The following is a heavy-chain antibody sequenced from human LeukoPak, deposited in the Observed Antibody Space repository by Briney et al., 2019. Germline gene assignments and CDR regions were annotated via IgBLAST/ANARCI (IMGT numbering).Heavy chain of an antibody. CDR2: ISYDGSNK. V-gene: IGHV3-30*04. CDR1: GFTFSRSA. Sequence: PGRSLRLSCAASGFTFSRSAIHWVRQAPGKGLEWVAVISYDGSNKYYADSVKGRFTISRDNSKNTLYLQINSLRAEDTAVYYCARPQIGPTDYWGQGTLVTVSS. D-gene: IGHD2-21*01. J-gene: IGHJ4*02. CDR3: ARPQIGPTDY.